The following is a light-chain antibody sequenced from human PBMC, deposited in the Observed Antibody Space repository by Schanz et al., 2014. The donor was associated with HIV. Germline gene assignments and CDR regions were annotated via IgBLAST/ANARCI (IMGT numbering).Light chain of an antibody. J-gene: IGLJ3*02. CDR3: AAWDDSLNGWV. CDR1: SSNIGSNP. CDR2: NNN. V-gene: IGLV1-44*01. Sequence: QSVLTQPPSASGTTGQRVTIFCSGSSSNIGSNPVHWYQHLPGTAPKVVIYNNNQRPSGVPDRFSGSKSGTSASLAISGLQSEDEADYYCAAWDDSLNGWVFGGGTKLTVL.